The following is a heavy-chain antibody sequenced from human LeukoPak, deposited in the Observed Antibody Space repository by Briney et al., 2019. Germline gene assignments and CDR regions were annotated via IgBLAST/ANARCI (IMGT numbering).Heavy chain of an antibody. Sequence: PGGSLRLSCAASGFTFNTYAMTWVRQAPGKGVEGVSDISESGGSTYYEDSVQGRFTISRDNSKNPLYLQMNSLRVEDTAIYYCAKAGSDWYYFDSWGQGTLVTVSS. D-gene: IGHD6-19*01. V-gene: IGHV3-23*01. J-gene: IGHJ4*02. CDR3: AKAGSDWYYFDS. CDR2: ISESGGST. CDR1: GFTFNTYA.